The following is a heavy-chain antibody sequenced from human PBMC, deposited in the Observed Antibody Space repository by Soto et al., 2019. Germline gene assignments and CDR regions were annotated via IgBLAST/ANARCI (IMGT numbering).Heavy chain of an antibody. D-gene: IGHD6-19*01. CDR3: AGPGNSSGWYDYYYYYGMDV. CDR2: INHSGST. CDR1: GGSFSGYY. J-gene: IGHJ6*02. Sequence: QVQLQQWGAGLLKPSETLSLTCAVYGGSFSGYYWSWIRQPPGKGLEWIGEINHSGSTNYNPSLKSRVTISVDRPKTQFSLKLSSVTAADTAVYYCAGPGNSSGWYDYYYYYGMDVWAKGPRSPSP. V-gene: IGHV4-34*01.